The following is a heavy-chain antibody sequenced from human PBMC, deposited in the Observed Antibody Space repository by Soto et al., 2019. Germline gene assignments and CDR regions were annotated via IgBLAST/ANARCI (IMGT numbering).Heavy chain of an antibody. D-gene: IGHD3-9*01. Sequence: SETLSLTCAVYGGSFSGYYWSWIRQPPGKGLEWIREINHSGSTNYNPSLKSRVTISVDTSKNQFSLKLSSVTAADTAVYYCARSGQYYDILTGYPIDYWGQGTLVTVSS. V-gene: IGHV4-34*01. J-gene: IGHJ4*02. CDR1: GGSFSGYY. CDR2: INHSGST. CDR3: ARSGQYYDILTGYPIDY.